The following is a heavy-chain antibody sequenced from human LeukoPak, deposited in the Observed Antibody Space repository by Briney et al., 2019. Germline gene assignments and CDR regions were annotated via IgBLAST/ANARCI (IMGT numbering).Heavy chain of an antibody. CDR2: ISWNSGII. CDR3: ARGDWFDP. Sequence: GGSLRLSCAASGFTFDDYVMHWVRQAPGKGLEWVSGISWNSGIIGYADSVKGRFTISRDNAKNSLYLQMNSLRAEDTALYYCARGDWFDPWGQGTLVTVSS. CDR1: GFTFDDYV. V-gene: IGHV3-9*01. J-gene: IGHJ5*02.